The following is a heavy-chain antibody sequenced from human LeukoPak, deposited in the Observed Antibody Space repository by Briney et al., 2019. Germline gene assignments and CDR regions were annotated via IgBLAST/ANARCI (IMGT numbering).Heavy chain of an antibody. CDR1: GGSISSYY. D-gene: IGHD2-2*01. V-gene: IGHV4-4*07. Sequence: SETLSLTCTVSGGSISSYYWSWIRQPAGKGLEWIGSIYTSGSTNYNPSLKSRVTISVDKSKNQFSLKLSSVTAADTAVYYCARDLYCSSTSCRANNWFDPWGQGTLVTVSS. CDR3: ARDLYCSSTSCRANNWFDP. J-gene: IGHJ5*02. CDR2: IYTSGST.